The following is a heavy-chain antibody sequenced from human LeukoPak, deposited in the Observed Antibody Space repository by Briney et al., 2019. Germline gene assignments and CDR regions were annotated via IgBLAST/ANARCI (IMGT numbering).Heavy chain of an antibody. Sequence: SQTLSLTCTASGGSISSGSYYWSWIRQPAGKGLEWIGRIHTSGNTNYNPSLKSRVTISVDTSKKQFSLKLSSVTAADTAVYYCARDSLWFGNLATNWFDPWGQGTLVTVSS. D-gene: IGHD3-10*01. J-gene: IGHJ5*02. CDR3: ARDSLWFGNLATNWFDP. CDR2: IHTSGNT. CDR1: GGSISSGSYY. V-gene: IGHV4-61*02.